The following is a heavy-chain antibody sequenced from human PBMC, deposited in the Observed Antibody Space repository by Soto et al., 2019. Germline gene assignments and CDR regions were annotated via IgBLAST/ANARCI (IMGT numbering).Heavy chain of an antibody. Sequence: QVQLQESGPGLVKPSGTLSLTCTVSGGSMTSSNWWNWVRQSPGKGLEWIGEAHHSGRTNYNPSLKSRVTISVDKSKNQFSLKLSSVTAAATAVYYCARSEATGLDYWGQGTLVTVSS. V-gene: IGHV4-4*02. D-gene: IGHD1-26*01. J-gene: IGHJ4*02. CDR3: ARSEATGLDY. CDR1: GGSMTSSNW. CDR2: AHHSGRT.